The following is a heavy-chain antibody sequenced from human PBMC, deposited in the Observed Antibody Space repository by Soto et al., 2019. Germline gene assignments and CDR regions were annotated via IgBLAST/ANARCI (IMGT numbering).Heavy chain of an antibody. Sequence: EVQLLESGGGLVQPGGSLRLSCIASGFTFSSYAMSWVRQAPGKGLEWISTVTGGGGGTFYADSVKGRFTISRDNSKNTLYLQMNSLRGEDTAVYYCASNGLTSLTPFGYWGQGALVTVSS. D-gene: IGHD4-17*01. J-gene: IGHJ4*02. CDR1: GFTFSSYA. CDR3: ASNGLTSLTPFGY. V-gene: IGHV3-23*01. CDR2: VTGGGGGT.